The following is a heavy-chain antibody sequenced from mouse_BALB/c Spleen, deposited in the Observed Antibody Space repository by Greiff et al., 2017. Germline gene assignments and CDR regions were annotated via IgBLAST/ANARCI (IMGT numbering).Heavy chain of an antibody. V-gene: IGHV5-6-3*01. CDR2: INSNGGST. CDR3: ARYDYYAMDY. CDR1: GFTFSSYG. Sequence: DVHLVESGGGLVQPGGSLKLSCAASGFTFSSYGMSWVRQTPDKRLELVATINSNGGSTYYPDSVKGRFTISRDNAKNTLYLQMSSLKSEDTAMYYCARYDYYAMDYWGQGTSVTVSS. J-gene: IGHJ4*01.